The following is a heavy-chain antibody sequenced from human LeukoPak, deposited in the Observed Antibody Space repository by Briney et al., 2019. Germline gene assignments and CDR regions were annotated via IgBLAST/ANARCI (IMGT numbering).Heavy chain of an antibody. D-gene: IGHD3-22*01. CDR3: VRVTTGGYYNC. CDR2: IYTSGST. J-gene: IGHJ4*02. CDR1: GGSISSGSYY. V-gene: IGHV4-61*02. Sequence: SQTLSLTCTVSGGSISSGSYYWSWIRQPAGKGLEWIGRIYTSGSTSYNPSLKSRVTISVDTSKNQFSLKLSSVTAADTAVYYCVRVTTGGYYNCWGQGTLVTVSS.